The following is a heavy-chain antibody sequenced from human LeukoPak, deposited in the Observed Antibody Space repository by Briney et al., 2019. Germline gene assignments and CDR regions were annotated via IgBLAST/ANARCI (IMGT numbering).Heavy chain of an antibody. V-gene: IGHV4-4*07. CDR1: GASISAYH. CDR2: IYSSGRT. D-gene: IGHD5-18*01. CDR3: ARDYSYPDY. J-gene: IGHJ4*02. Sequence: SETLSLTCSVSGASISAYHWSWIRQPAGKGLEWIGRIYSSGRTNYIPSLKSRLTMSVDTSKNQFSLKLNSVTAADTAVYYRARDYSYPDYWGQGTLVTVSS.